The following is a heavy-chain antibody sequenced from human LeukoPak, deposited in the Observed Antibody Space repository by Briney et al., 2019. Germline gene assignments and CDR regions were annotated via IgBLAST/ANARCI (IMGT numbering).Heavy chain of an antibody. CDR3: ARDYNPSGSYYWSPQRPWFDP. J-gene: IGHJ5*02. V-gene: IGHV1-18*01. Sequence: ASVKVSCKASGYTFTSYGISWVRQAPGQGLEWMGWISAYNGNTNYAQKLQGRVTMTTDTSTSTAYMELRSLRSDDTAVYYCARDYNPSGSYYWSPQRPWFDPRGQGTLVTVSS. CDR1: GYTFTSYG. D-gene: IGHD1-26*01. CDR2: ISAYNGNT.